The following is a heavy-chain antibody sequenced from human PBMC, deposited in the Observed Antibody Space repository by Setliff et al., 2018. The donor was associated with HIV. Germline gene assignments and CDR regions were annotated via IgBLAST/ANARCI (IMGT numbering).Heavy chain of an antibody. D-gene: IGHD2-2*01. V-gene: IGHV4-34*01. J-gene: IGHJ6*02. CDR1: GGSLSYYY. CDR2: ATDSGGV. CDR3: ARGRDCDSSNCLLRYYYHYGMDV. Sequence: PSETLSLTCSIYGGSLSYYYWSWLRQSPGEGLEWIGEATDSGGVNYNPSLKSRVTISVDTSKKEFSLKVASVTAADTAVYFCARGRDCDSSNCLLRYYYHYGMDVWGQGTTVTVS.